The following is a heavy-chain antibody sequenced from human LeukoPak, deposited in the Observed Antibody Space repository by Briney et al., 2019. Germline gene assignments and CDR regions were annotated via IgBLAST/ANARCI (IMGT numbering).Heavy chain of an antibody. Sequence: PSETLSLTCTVSGGSISSYYWSWMRQPPGKGLEWIGYIYYSGNTNYNPSLKSRVTISIDTSKNQFSLRLSSVTAADTAVYYCARASIGDVWGKGTTVTVSS. J-gene: IGHJ6*04. D-gene: IGHD6-6*01. V-gene: IGHV4-59*01. CDR1: GGSISSYY. CDR2: IYYSGNT. CDR3: ARASIGDV.